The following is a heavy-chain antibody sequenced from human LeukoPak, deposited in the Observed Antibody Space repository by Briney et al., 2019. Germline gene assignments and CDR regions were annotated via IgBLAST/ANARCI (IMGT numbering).Heavy chain of an antibody. V-gene: IGHV3-23*01. Sequence: GGSLRLSCAASGFNFGSYSMTWVRQAPGKGLEWVSVISADSATTFYADSVKGRFTISRDNAKNTVFLQMSSLRAEDTAVYYCALGWIDAFDIWGQGTMVTVSS. CDR1: GFNFGSYS. CDR3: ALGWIDAFDI. CDR2: ISADSATT. D-gene: IGHD2-2*03. J-gene: IGHJ3*02.